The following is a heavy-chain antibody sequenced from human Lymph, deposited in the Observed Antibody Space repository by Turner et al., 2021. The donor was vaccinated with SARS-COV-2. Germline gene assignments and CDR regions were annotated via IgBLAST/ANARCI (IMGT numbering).Heavy chain of an antibody. Sequence: QVQLVQSGAEVKKPGASVEVSCKVSGYTLTELSMHWVRQAPGKGLEWMGGFDPEDGKTIYAQKFQDRVTMTEDTSTDTAYMELSSLRSEDTAVYYCATDRSSGWPHYYYYTMDVWGQGTTVTVSS. CDR1: GYTLTELS. V-gene: IGHV1-24*01. CDR3: ATDRSSGWPHYYYYTMDV. D-gene: IGHD6-19*01. J-gene: IGHJ6*02. CDR2: FDPEDGKT.